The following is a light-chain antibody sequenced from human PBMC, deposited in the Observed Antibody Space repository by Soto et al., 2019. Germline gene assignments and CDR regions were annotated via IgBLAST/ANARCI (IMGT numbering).Light chain of an antibody. CDR2: DAS. J-gene: IGKJ1*01. CDR3: QQRSNWPCT. Sequence: IVLSQSPATLSLSPGERATLSCRASQSVSSYLAWYQQKPGQAPRLLIYDASNRATGIPARFSGSGSGTDFTLTISSLEPEDFAVYYCQQRSNWPCTFGQGTKVDIK. CDR1: QSVSSY. V-gene: IGKV3-11*01.